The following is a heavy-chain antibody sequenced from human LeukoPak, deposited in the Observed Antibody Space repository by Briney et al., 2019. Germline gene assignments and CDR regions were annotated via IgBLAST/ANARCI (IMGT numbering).Heavy chain of an antibody. Sequence: GGSLRLSCAASGLAFSDYWMSWVRQAPGKGLEWVSYISSSSSTIYYADSVKGRFTISRDNAKNSLYLQMNSLRAEDTAVYYCARDGECSSTSCITGIDYWGQGTLVTVSS. CDR1: GLAFSDYW. CDR3: ARDGECSSTSCITGIDY. D-gene: IGHD2-2*01. J-gene: IGHJ4*02. V-gene: IGHV3-48*04. CDR2: ISSSSSTI.